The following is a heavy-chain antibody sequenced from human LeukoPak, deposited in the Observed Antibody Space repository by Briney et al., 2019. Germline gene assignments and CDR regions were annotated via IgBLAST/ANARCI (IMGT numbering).Heavy chain of an antibody. CDR2: INPNSGGT. CDR3: ARGSVVTEEWWFDP. Sequence: ASVKVSCKASGYTFTGYYMHWVRQAPGQGLEWMGWINPNSGGTNYAQKFQGRVTMTRDTSTSTAYMELSRLRSDDTAVYYCARGSVVTEEWWFDPWGQGTLVTVSS. D-gene: IGHD2-21*02. CDR1: GYTFTGYY. V-gene: IGHV1-2*02. J-gene: IGHJ5*02.